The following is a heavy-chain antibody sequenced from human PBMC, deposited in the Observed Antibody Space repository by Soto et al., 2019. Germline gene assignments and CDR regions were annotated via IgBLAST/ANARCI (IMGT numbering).Heavy chain of an antibody. V-gene: IGHV1-2*04. CDR3: ARVARRYSPTDYFDY. Sequence: QVQLVQSGAEVKKPGASVKVSCKASGYTFTGYYMHWVRQAPGQGLEWMGWINPNSGGTNYAQKFPGWVTMTRDTSISTAYMELGRLRSGDTAVYYCARVARRYSPTDYFDYWGQGTLVTVSS. CDR1: GYTFTGYY. CDR2: INPNSGGT. D-gene: IGHD6-13*01. J-gene: IGHJ4*02.